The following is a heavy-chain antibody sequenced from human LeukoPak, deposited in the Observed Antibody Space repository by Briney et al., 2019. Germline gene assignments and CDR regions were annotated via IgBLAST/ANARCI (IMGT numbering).Heavy chain of an antibody. CDR1: GFTFSSYS. D-gene: IGHD3-10*01. J-gene: IGHJ5*02. Sequence: PGGSLRLSCAASGFTFSSYSMNWVRQAPGKELEWISSISSSSSYIYYADSVKGRFTISRDNTKNSLYLQMNSLRAEDTAVYYCARGYYGSGYNWFDPWGQGTLVTVSS. CDR2: ISSSSSYI. CDR3: ARGYYGSGYNWFDP. V-gene: IGHV3-21*01.